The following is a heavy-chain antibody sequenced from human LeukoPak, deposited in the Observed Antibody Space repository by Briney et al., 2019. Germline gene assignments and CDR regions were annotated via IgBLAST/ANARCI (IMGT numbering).Heavy chain of an antibody. CDR3: AREVMVSEYYFDY. CDR1: GGSISSGDYY. J-gene: IGHJ4*02. Sequence: SQTLSLTCTVSGGSISSGDYYWSWIRQPPGKGLEWIGYIYYSGSTYFNPSLKSRVTISVDTSKNQFSLRLSSVTAADTAVYYCAREVMVSEYYFDYWGQGTLVTVSP. CDR2: IYYSGST. D-gene: IGHD2-8*01. V-gene: IGHV4-30-4*01.